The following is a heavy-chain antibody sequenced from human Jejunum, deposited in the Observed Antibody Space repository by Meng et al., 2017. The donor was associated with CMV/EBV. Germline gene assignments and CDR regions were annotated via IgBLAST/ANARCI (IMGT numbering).Heavy chain of an antibody. Sequence: SCAASGFSLSIYSMNWVRQAPGKGLKWVAYIGTGSTKYYADSLEGRFTVSRDDAKNSLYLQMNSLRGEDTAVYFCVRDPVLSGLDVWGQGTTVTVSS. J-gene: IGHJ6*02. CDR1: GFSLSIYS. CDR2: IGTGSTK. CDR3: VRDPVLSGLDV. V-gene: IGHV3-48*04.